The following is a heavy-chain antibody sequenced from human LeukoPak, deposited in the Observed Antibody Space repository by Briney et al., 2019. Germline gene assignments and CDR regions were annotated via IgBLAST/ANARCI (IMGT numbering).Heavy chain of an antibody. D-gene: IGHD6-13*01. V-gene: IGHV4-39*02. CDR1: GGSISTGSYY. CDR2: ISYSGTT. Sequence: KPSETLSLTCTVSGGSISTGSYYWGWVRQPPGKGLEYIGSISYSGTTYYNPSLKSRVTKSVDTSKNHFSLNLSSASAADTAVYYCARSSAGVPFDYWGQGTLVTVSS. J-gene: IGHJ4*02. CDR3: ARSSAGVPFDY.